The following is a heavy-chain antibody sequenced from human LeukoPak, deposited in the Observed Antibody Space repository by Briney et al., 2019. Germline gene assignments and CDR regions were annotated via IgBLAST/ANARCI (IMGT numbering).Heavy chain of an antibody. D-gene: IGHD2-2*01. J-gene: IGHJ6*02. CDR1: GGSISSGNW. CDR3: ARIVVVPAAMNGYYYYYGMDV. V-gene: IGHV4-4*02. CDR2: IYHSGST. Sequence: SETLSLTCAVSGGSISSGNWWRWVRQPPGKGLEWIGEIYHSGSTNYNPSLKSRVTISLDKSKNQFSLKLSSVTAADTAVYYCARIVVVPAAMNGYYYYYGMDVWGQGTTVTVSS.